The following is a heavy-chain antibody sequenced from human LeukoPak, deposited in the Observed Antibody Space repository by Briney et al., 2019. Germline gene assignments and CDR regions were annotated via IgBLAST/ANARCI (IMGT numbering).Heavy chain of an antibody. CDR1: GFTFSRFA. CDR3: AKDGGGYYPYYYYYMDV. D-gene: IGHD3-22*01. J-gene: IGHJ6*03. V-gene: IGHV3-23*01. CDR2: FSGSGGST. Sequence: GGSLRLSCAASGFTFSRFAMSWVRQAPGKGLEWVSGFSGSGGSTYYADSVKGRFTISRDNSKNTLYLQMNSLRAEDTAVYYCAKDGGGYYPYYYYYMDVWGKGTTVTISS.